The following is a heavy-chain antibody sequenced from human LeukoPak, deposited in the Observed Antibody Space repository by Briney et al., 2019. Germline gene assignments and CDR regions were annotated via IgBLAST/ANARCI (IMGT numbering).Heavy chain of an antibody. CDR3: ARDKGGLRYFDWKYYFDY. CDR1: RFTFSSYG. J-gene: IGHJ4*02. Sequence: PGGSLRLSCAASRFTFSSYGMHWVRQAPGKGLEWVSVIYSGGSTYYADPVKGRFTISRDNSKNTLYLQMNSLRAEDTAVYYCARDKGGLRYFDWKYYFDYWGQGTLVTVSS. D-gene: IGHD3-9*01. V-gene: IGHV3-66*01. CDR2: IYSGGST.